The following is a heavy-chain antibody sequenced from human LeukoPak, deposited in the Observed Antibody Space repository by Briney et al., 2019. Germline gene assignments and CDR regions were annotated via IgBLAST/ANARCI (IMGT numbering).Heavy chain of an antibody. CDR2: IYYSGST. V-gene: IGHV4-30-4*08. Sequence: SETLSLTCTVSGGSISRGDYYWSWIRQPPGKGLEWIGYIYYSGSTYYNPSLKSRVTISVDTSKNQFSLKLSSVTAADTAVYYCASETSSGWSQSVHYWGQGTLVTVSS. CDR1: GGSISRGDYY. CDR3: ASETSSGWSQSVHY. D-gene: IGHD6-19*01. J-gene: IGHJ4*02.